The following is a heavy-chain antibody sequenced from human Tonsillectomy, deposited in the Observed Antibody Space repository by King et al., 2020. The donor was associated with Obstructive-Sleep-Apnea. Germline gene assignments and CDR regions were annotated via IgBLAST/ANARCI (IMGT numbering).Heavy chain of an antibody. CDR1: GYTFTSYG. Sequence: VQLVESGAEVKKPGASVKVSCKASGYTFTSYGISWVRQAPGQGLEWMGWISAYNGNTNYAQKLQGRVTMTTDTSTSTAYMELRSLRSDDTAVYYCAREGYCSSTSCYYYYGMDVWGQGTTVTVSS. D-gene: IGHD2-2*01. J-gene: IGHJ6*02. V-gene: IGHV1-18*01. CDR3: AREGYCSSTSCYYYYGMDV. CDR2: ISAYNGNT.